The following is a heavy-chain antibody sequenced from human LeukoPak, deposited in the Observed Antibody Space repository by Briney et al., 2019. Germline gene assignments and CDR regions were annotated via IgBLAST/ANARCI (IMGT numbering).Heavy chain of an antibody. CDR1: GGTFSSYA. J-gene: IGHJ4*02. Sequence: GASVKVSCEASGGTFSSYAISWVRQAPGQGLEWMGGIIPIFGTANYAQKFQGRVTITADESTSTAYMELSSLRSEDTAVYYCARSLYDSSGYYYGKYYFDYWGQGTLVTVSS. CDR2: IIPIFGTA. D-gene: IGHD3-22*01. V-gene: IGHV1-69*13. CDR3: ARSLYDSSGYYYGKYYFDY.